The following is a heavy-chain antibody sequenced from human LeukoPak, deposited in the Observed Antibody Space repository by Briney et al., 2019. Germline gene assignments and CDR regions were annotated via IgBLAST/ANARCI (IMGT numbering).Heavy chain of an antibody. J-gene: IGHJ6*02. Sequence: GGSLRLSCAASGFTFSSYAMSWVRQAPGKGLEWVANIKQDGSEKCYVDSVKGRFTISRDNAKNSLYLQMNSLRAEDTAVYYCARDRWELLSNSYHYCGLDVWGQGTAVTVSS. V-gene: IGHV3-7*01. CDR2: IKQDGSEK. D-gene: IGHD2-15*01. CDR1: GFTFSSYA. CDR3: ARDRWELLSNSYHYCGLDV.